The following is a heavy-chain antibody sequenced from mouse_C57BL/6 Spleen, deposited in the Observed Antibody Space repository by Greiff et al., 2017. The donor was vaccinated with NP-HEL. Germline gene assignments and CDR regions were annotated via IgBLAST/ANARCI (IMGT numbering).Heavy chain of an antibody. CDR2: IWSGGST. CDR3: ARNPITTVVAYWYFDV. Sequence: VQLQQSGPGLVQPSQSLSITCTVSGFSLTSYGVHWVRQSPGKGLEWLGVIWSGGSTDYNAAFISRLSISKDNSKSQVFFKMNSLQADDTAIDYGARNPITTVVAYWYFDVWGTGTTVTVSS. D-gene: IGHD1-1*01. J-gene: IGHJ1*03. CDR1: GFSLTSYG. V-gene: IGHV2-2*01.